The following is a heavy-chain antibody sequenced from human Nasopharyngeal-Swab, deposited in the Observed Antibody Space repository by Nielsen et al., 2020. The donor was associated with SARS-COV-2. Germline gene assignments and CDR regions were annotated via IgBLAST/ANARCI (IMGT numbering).Heavy chain of an antibody. V-gene: IGHV5-51*01. CDR3: ARRLKVGATEAFDI. CDR1: GYSFTSYW. CDR2: IYPGDSDT. D-gene: IGHD1-26*01. Sequence: KVSCKGSGYSFTSYWIGWVRQMPGKGLEWMGIIYPGDSDTRYSPSFQGQVTISADKSIRTAYLQWSSLKASDTAMYYCARRLKVGATEAFDIWGQGTMVTVSS. J-gene: IGHJ3*02.